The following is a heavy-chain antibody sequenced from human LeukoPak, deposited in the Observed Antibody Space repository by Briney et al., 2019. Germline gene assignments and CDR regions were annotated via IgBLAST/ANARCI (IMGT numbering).Heavy chain of an antibody. D-gene: IGHD3-22*01. CDR2: ISYDGSNK. Sequence: GRSLRLSCAVSGFIFSNYPVHWVRKAPGKGLEWVAFISYDGSNKYYADSVRGRFTISRDNSKDTVYLQMNSLRAEDTAVYYCARAERSGSYSIEYFHYWGQGTLVTVSS. CDR3: ARAERSGSYSIEYFHY. V-gene: IGHV3-30-3*01. CDR1: GFIFSNYP. J-gene: IGHJ4*02.